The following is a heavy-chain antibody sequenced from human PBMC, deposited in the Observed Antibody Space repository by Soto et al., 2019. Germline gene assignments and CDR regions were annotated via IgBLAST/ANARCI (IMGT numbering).Heavy chain of an antibody. CDR2: ISGSGGST. V-gene: IGHV3-23*01. D-gene: IGHD3-9*01. CDR1: GFTFSSYA. J-gene: IGHJ4*02. CDR3: AKDRMVYDILTGYPNTYFDY. Sequence: AGGSLRLSCAASGFTFSSYAMSWVRQAPGKGLEWVSAISGSGGSTYYADSVKGRFTISRDNSKNTLYLQMNSLRAEDTAVYYCAKDRMVYDILTGYPNTYFDYWGQGTLVTVSS.